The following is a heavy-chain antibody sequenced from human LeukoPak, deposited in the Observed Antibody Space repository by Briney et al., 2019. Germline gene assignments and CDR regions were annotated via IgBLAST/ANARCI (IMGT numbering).Heavy chain of an antibody. Sequence: GRSLRLSCAASGFTFDDYAMHWVRQAPGKGLEWVSGISGGGDSTYYADSVKGRFTISRDNSKNTLYLQMDSLRAEDTAVYYCATFQIVVVPAAEDFDYWGQGTLVTVSS. CDR3: ATFQIVVVPAAEDFDY. V-gene: IGHV3-23*01. D-gene: IGHD2-2*01. J-gene: IGHJ4*02. CDR1: GFTFDDYA. CDR2: ISGGGDST.